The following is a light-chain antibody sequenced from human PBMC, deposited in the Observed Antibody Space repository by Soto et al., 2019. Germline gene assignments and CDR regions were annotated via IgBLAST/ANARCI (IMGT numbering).Light chain of an antibody. Sequence: QSALTQPPSASGSPGQSVTISCTGTSSDVGGYNYVSWYRHHPGKAPKLMIYEVSKRPSGVPDRFSGSKSGNTASLTVSGLQAEDEADYYCSSYAGSNNYVIFGGGTKLTVL. CDR2: EVS. J-gene: IGLJ2*01. CDR1: SSDVGGYNY. CDR3: SSYAGSNNYVI. V-gene: IGLV2-8*01.